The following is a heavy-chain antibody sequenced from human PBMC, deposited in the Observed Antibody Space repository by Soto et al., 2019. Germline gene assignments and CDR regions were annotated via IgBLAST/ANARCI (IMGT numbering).Heavy chain of an antibody. CDR3: AKSGGYPVGIYYYYMDV. CDR2: ISGSGGST. V-gene: IGHV3-23*01. CDR1: GFTFSSYA. D-gene: IGHD5-12*01. J-gene: IGHJ6*03. Sequence: GGSLRLSCAASGFTFSSYAMSWVRQAPGKGLEWVSAISGSGGSTYYADSVKGRFTISRDNSKNTLYLQMNSLRAEDTAVYYCAKSGGYPVGIYYYYMDVWGKGTTVTVSS.